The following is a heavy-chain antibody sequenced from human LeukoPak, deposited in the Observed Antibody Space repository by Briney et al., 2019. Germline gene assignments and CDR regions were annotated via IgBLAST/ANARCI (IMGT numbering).Heavy chain of an antibody. CDR2: IWYDGSNK. CDR1: GFTFSSYG. V-gene: IGHV3-33*01. J-gene: IGHJ4*02. CDR3: ARAGSWPSFGGSLWSYYFDY. D-gene: IGHD1-26*01. Sequence: GGSLRLSCAASGFTFSSYGMHWVRQAPGKGLEWVAVIWYDGSNKYYADSVKGRFTISRDNSKNTLYLQMNSLRAEDTAVYYCARAGSWPSFGGSLWSYYFDYWGQGTLVTVSS.